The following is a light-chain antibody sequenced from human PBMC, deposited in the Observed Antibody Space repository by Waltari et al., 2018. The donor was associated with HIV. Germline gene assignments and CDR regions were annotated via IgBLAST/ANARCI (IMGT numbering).Light chain of an antibody. CDR2: GAS. CDR1: QSVSSSY. V-gene: IGKV3-20*01. Sequence: ELVLTQSPGTLSLSPGERATLSCRASQSVSSSYLAWYQQKPGQAPRLLIYGASSRDTGIPDRFSGSGSGTDFTLTISRLEPEDFAVYYCQQYGSSPNTFGQGTKLEIK. CDR3: QQYGSSPNT. J-gene: IGKJ2*01.